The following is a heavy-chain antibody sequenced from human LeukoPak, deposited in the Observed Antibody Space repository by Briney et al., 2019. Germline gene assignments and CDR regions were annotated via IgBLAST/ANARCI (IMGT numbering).Heavy chain of an antibody. CDR1: GYTFTGYY. CDR2: INPNSGGT. CDR3: ARPRCSSSWYYFDY. D-gene: IGHD6-13*01. V-gene: IGHV1-2*02. J-gene: IGHJ4*02. Sequence: ASVKVSCKASGYTFTGYYMHWVRQAPGQGLERMGWINPNSGGTNYAQKFQGRVTMTRDTSISTAYMELSRLRSDDTAVYYCARPRCSSSWYYFDYWGQGTLVTVSS.